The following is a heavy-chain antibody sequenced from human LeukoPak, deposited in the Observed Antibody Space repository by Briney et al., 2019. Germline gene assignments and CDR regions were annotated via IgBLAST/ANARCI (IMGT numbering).Heavy chain of an antibody. J-gene: IGHJ2*01. CDR3: ARVFYYYDSSGYYSYYWYFDL. Sequence: SETLSLTCTVSGGSISSYYWSWIRQPPGKGLEWIGYIYYSGSTNYNPSLKSRVTISVDTSTNQFSLKLSSVTAADTAAYYCARVFYYYDSSGYYSYYWYFDLWGRGTLVTVSS. V-gene: IGHV4-59*01. CDR1: GGSISSYY. CDR2: IYYSGST. D-gene: IGHD3-22*01.